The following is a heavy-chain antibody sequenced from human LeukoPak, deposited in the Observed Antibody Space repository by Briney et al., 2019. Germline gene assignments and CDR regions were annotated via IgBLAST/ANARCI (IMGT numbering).Heavy chain of an antibody. D-gene: IGHD3-22*01. J-gene: IGHJ3*02. CDR1: GFNSGDYG. Sequence: GGSLRLSCTISGFNSGDYGMSWVRQAPGKGLEWVSAISGSGGSTYYADSVKGRFTISRDNSKNTLYLQMNSLRAEDTAVYYCAKNYHPVVEWGYAFDIWGQGTMVTVSS. V-gene: IGHV3-23*01. CDR3: AKNYHPVVEWGYAFDI. CDR2: ISGSGGST.